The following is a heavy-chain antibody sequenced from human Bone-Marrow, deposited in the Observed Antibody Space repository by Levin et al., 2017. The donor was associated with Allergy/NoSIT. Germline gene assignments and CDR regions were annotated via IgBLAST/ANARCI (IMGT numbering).Heavy chain of an antibody. D-gene: IGHD6-19*01. J-gene: IGHJ4*02. CDR2: ISYDGSNE. Sequence: PGGSLRLSCAASGFTFSSYGMHWVRQAPGKGLEWVSIISYDGSNEYYADSVKGRFTISRDNSKNTLYLHMNSLRAEDTALYYCAKTEIAVAGTPFDCWGQGTLVTVSS. CDR1: GFTFSSYG. CDR3: AKTEIAVAGTPFDC. V-gene: IGHV3-30*18.